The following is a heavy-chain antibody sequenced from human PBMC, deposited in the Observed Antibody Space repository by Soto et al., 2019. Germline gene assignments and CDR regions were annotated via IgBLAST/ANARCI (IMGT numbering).Heavy chain of an antibody. CDR2: IVVGSGNT. Sequence: SVKVSCKSSGFTFTSSTMQWVRQARGQRLEWIGRIVVGSGNTNYAQNYQERVTITRDKSTSTAYMEMSRLKSEDTAVYYCAGGIAIFGALDVWGKGTTVTVSS. CDR3: AGGIAIFGALDV. CDR1: GFTFTSST. J-gene: IGHJ6*04. D-gene: IGHD3-3*01. V-gene: IGHV1-58*02.